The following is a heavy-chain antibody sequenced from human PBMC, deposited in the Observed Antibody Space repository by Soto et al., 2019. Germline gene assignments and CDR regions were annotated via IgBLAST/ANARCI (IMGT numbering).Heavy chain of an antibody. CDR3: AREIPQGESGEYDSRGYDLGYFDY. D-gene: IGHD3-22*01. J-gene: IGHJ4*02. Sequence: QVQLQESGPGLVKPSQTLSLTCTVSGGSISSGGYYWSWIRQHPGKGLEWIGYSYYSWSTYYNPSLKNRVTISVDPSKNHFSRQLSSVTAADTVVYYCAREIPQGESGEYDSRGYDLGYFDYGGQGTLVTVSS. V-gene: IGHV4-31*03. CDR2: SYYSWST. CDR1: GGSISSGGYY.